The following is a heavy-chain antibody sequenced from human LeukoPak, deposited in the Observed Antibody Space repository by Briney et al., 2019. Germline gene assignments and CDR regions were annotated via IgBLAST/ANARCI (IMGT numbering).Heavy chain of an antibody. Sequence: GGSLRLSCAASGFTFSSYGMHWVRQAPGKGLEWVAVIWYDGSNKYYADSVKGRFTISRDNSKSTLYLQMNSLRAEDTAVYYCAQDKGAHNSSGWYWGAFDIWGQGTMVTVSS. V-gene: IGHV3-33*06. CDR2: IWYDGSNK. CDR3: AQDKGAHNSSGWYWGAFDI. D-gene: IGHD6-19*01. CDR1: GFTFSSYG. J-gene: IGHJ3*02.